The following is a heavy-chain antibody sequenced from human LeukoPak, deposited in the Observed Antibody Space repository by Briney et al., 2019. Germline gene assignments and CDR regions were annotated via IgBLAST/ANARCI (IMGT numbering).Heavy chain of an antibody. CDR2: INPNSGGT. Sequence: ASVKVSCKASGYTFTGYYMHWVRQAPGQGLEWMGRINPNSGGTNYAQKFQGRVTMTRDTSISTAYMELSRLRSDDKAVYYCARGDSSGSQDAFDIWGQGTMVTVSS. CDR3: ARGDSSGSQDAFDI. CDR1: GYTFTGYY. J-gene: IGHJ3*02. D-gene: IGHD3-22*01. V-gene: IGHV1-2*06.